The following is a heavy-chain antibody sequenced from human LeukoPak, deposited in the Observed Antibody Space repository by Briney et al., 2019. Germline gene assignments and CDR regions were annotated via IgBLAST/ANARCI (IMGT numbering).Heavy chain of an antibody. J-gene: IGHJ4*02. D-gene: IGHD6-13*01. V-gene: IGHV4-4*07. CDR2: MYTDGST. Sequence: PSETLSPTCIVSGGSMSSYYWSWIRQPAGKGLEWIGRMYTDGSTNYNPFLNSRVTMSVDTSKKHFSLRLNSVTAADTAVYYCATYDQKLAFDNWGQGTLVTVSS. CDR3: ATYDQKLAFDN. CDR1: GGSMSSYY.